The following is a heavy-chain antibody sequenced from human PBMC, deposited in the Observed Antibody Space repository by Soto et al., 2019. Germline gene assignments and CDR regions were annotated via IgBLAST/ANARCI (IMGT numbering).Heavy chain of an antibody. CDR3: ASDGLLVAGAAAGKSAHYYYGIDV. CDR1: GYTFTYRY. V-gene: IGHV1-45*02. Sequence: SVKVSCKASGYTFTYRYLHWVRQAPGQALEWMGWITPFNGNTNYAQKFQDRVTITRDRSMSTAYMELSSLRSEDTAMYYCASDGLLVAGAAAGKSAHYYYGIDVWAQGTTVTVSS. CDR2: ITPFNGNT. J-gene: IGHJ6*02. D-gene: IGHD6-13*01.